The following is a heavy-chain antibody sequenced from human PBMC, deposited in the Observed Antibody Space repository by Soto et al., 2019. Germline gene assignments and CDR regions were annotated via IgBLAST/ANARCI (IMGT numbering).Heavy chain of an antibody. J-gene: IGHJ4*02. CDR3: ARFGRWQVEY. D-gene: IGHD3-10*01. CDR1: GGSISSGGYY. V-gene: IGHV4-31*03. Sequence: QVQLQESGPGLVKPSQTLSLTCTVSGGSISSGGYYWSWIRQHPGKGLEWIGYIYYSGSTYYNPSLKSRVTIPVATSKTQFSLKLSSVTAADTAVYYCARFGRWQVEYWGQGTLVTVSS. CDR2: IYYSGST.